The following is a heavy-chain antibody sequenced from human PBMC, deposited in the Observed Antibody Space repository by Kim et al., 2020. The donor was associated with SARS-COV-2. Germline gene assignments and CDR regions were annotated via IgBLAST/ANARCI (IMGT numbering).Heavy chain of an antibody. D-gene: IGHD3-10*01. V-gene: IGHV3-23*01. CDR3: AKDGPYGEGSYYDH. CDR2: VSVGGDTT. J-gene: IGHJ4*02. Sequence: GGSLRLSCAASGFTFSGFAMSWVRQVPGKGLEWVSAVSVGGDTTYYAESVKGRFTISRDNFKNTVSLQMNSLRVEDTAVYYCAKDGPYGEGSYYDHWGQGTLVTVSS. CDR1: GFTFSGFA.